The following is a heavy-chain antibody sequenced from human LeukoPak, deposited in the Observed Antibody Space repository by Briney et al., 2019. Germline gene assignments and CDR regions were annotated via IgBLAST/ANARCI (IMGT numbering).Heavy chain of an antibody. CDR3: ARGPSGYHNT. CDR1: GFTFRNYG. Sequence: PGGSLRLSCAASGFTFRNYGMSWVRQAPGKGLAWVSDISASGGTTNYADSVKGRLTISRDNSKNTLYLQMNSLRAEDTAVYYCARGPSGYHNTGGQGTLVSVSS. J-gene: IGHJ4*02. CDR2: ISASGGTT. D-gene: IGHD5-12*01. V-gene: IGHV3-23*01.